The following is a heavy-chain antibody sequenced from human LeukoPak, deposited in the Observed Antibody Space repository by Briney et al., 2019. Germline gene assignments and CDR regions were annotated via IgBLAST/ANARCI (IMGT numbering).Heavy chain of an antibody. D-gene: IGHD2-2*01. CDR3: AKGSSTSRPYYFDY. CDR1: GFTFSSYG. J-gene: IGHJ4*02. V-gene: IGHV3-33*06. Sequence: GGSLRLSCAASGFTFSSYGMHWVRQAPGKGLEWVAVIWYDGSNKYYADSVKGRFTISRDNSKNTLYLQMNSLRADDTALYYCAKGSSTSRPYYFDYWGQGTLVTVSS. CDR2: IWYDGSNK.